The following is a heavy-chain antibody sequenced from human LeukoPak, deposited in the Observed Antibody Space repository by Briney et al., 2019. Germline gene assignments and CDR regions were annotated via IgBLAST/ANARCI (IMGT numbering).Heavy chain of an antibody. CDR2: IYPGDSDT. Sequence: GESLKISCQTSGYSFSTYWLGWVRQMPGKGLEWMGVIYPGDSDTRYSPSFQGQVTISADKSISTAYLQWSSLKASDTAMYYCARHDTSYGFTRPFDYWGQGTLVTVSS. CDR3: ARHDTSYGFTRPFDY. D-gene: IGHD5-18*01. CDR1: GYSFSTYW. V-gene: IGHV5-51*01. J-gene: IGHJ4*02.